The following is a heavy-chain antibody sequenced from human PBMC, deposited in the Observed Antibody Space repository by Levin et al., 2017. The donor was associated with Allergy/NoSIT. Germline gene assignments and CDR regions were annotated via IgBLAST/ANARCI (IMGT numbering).Heavy chain of an antibody. J-gene: IGHJ6*02. CDR1: GFTFSSYA. V-gene: IGHV3-23*01. Sequence: GESLKISCAASGFTFSSYAMSWVRQAPGKGLEWVSAISGSGGSTYYADSVKGRFTISRDNSKNTLYLQMNSLRAEDTAVYYCAKAGSGYDWDYYGMDVWGQGTTVTDSS. D-gene: IGHD5-12*01. CDR2: ISGSGGST. CDR3: AKAGSGYDWDYYGMDV.